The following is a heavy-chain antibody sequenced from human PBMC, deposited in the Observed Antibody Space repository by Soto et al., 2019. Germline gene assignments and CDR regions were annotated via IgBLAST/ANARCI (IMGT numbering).Heavy chain of an antibody. CDR2: ISGGGGGT. V-gene: IGHV3-23*01. Sequence: EVQLLESGGGLVQPGGSRRLSCEAPDSAFSNKALNGFRQPPGRGWKWVSGISGGGGGTNYADSVRGRFIISRDNSKNTVYLQMNSLRAEDTAFYYCAKDSISDRETFNFDSWGQGTLVTVSS. D-gene: IGHD1-26*01. J-gene: IGHJ4*02. CDR1: DSAFSNKA. CDR3: AKDSISDRETFNFDS.